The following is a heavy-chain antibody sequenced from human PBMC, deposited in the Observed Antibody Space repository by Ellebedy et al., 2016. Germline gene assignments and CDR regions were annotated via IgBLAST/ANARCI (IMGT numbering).Heavy chain of an antibody. D-gene: IGHD3-10*01. J-gene: IGHJ5*02. CDR3: ATDDGSGSSEAFDP. CDR2: MNPNSGNT. CDR1: GYSFSKYE. V-gene: IGHV1-8*01. Sequence: ASVKVSCXASGYSFSKYEINWVRQATGQGLEWMGWMNPNSGNTGYAQKFQGRVTMTRNTSISTAYMELSSLRSEDTAVYYCATDDGSGSSEAFDPWGQGTLVTVSS.